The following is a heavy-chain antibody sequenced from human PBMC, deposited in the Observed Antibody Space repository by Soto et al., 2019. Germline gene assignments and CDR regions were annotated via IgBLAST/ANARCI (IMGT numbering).Heavy chain of an antibody. J-gene: IGHJ5*02. V-gene: IGHV3-21*01. Sequence: GGSLRLSCAASGFTFSSYSMNWVPQAPGKGLEWVSSISISSSYICYADSVKCRFTISRDNAKNSLYLQMNSLRAEDTAVYYWARADSSGWTDRWGKGTLVTVAS. D-gene: IGHD6-19*01. CDR1: GFTFSSYS. CDR3: ARADSSGWTDR. CDR2: ISISSSYI.